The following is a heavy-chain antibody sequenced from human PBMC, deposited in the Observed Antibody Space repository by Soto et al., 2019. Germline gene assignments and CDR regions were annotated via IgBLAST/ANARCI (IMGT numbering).Heavy chain of an antibody. CDR3: ARAADYCGGDCYSYLFDY. D-gene: IGHD2-21*02. V-gene: IGHV5-51*01. CDR1: GYSFTSYW. CDR2: IYPGDSDT. Sequence: PGESLKISCKGSGYSFTSYWIGWVRQMPGKGLEWMGIIYPGDSDTRYSPSFQGQVTISADKSISTAYLQWSSLKASDTAMYYCARAADYCGGDCYSYLFDYWGQGTLVTVSS. J-gene: IGHJ4*02.